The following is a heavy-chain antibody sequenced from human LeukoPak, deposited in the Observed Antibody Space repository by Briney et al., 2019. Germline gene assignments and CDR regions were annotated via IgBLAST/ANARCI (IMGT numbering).Heavy chain of an antibody. CDR1: GGSFSGYY. CDR3: ARGRGGNSGDS. CDR2: INHSGST. Sequence: SETLSLTCAVYGGSFSGYYWSWIRQPPGKGLEWIGEINHSGSTNYNPSLKSRVTISLDTSKNQFSLKLSSVTAADAAVYCCARGRGGNSGDSWGQGTLVTVSS. J-gene: IGHJ4*02. D-gene: IGHD4-23*01. V-gene: IGHV4-34*01.